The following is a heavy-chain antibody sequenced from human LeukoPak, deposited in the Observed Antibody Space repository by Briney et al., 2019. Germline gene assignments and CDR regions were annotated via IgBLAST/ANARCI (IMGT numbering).Heavy chain of an antibody. D-gene: IGHD1/OR15-1a*01. CDR2: IYHSGST. V-gene: IGHV4-30-2*01. J-gene: IGHJ6*03. CDR1: GGSISSGGYS. CDR3: ARGREQQLFYYYYYMDV. Sequence: PSQTLSLTCAVSGGSISSGGYSWSWIRQPPGKGLEWIGYIYHSGSTHYNPSLKSRVTISVDTSKNQFSLNLSSVTAADTAVYYCARGREQQLFYYYYYMDVWGKGTTVTVSS.